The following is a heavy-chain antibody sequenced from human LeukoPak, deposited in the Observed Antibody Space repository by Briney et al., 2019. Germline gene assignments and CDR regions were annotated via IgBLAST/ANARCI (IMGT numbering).Heavy chain of an antibody. J-gene: IGHJ4*02. V-gene: IGHV4-61*02. CDR2: IYTSGST. CDR3: ARMKGDY. CDR1: GGSISSGSYY. Sequence: SQTLSLTCTVSGGSISSGSYYWSWIRQPAGKGLEWIGRIYTSGSTNYNPSLKSRVTISVDTSKNQFSLKLRSVTAADTAVYYCARMKGDYWGQGTLVTVSS.